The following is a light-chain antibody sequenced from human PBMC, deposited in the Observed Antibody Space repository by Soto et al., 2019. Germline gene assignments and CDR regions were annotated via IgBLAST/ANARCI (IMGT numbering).Light chain of an antibody. V-gene: IGKV3-20*01. CDR2: GAS. Sequence: EIVLTQSPGPLSLSPGERATLSCRASQSVNSIYLAWYQQRPGQAPRLLIYGASSRPTGIPDRFSGSGSGTDFTLTISRLEPEDFAVYYCQQYGSSLITFGQGTRLEIK. CDR3: QQYGSSLIT. CDR1: QSVNSIY. J-gene: IGKJ5*01.